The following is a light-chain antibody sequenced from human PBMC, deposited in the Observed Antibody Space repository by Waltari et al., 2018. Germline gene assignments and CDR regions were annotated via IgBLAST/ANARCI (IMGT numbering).Light chain of an antibody. CDR1: QSVSSN. J-gene: IGKJ1*01. V-gene: IGKV3-15*01. CDR3: QQYNKWPPWA. CDR2: GAS. Sequence: EIVMTQSPATLSVSPGERATLSCRASQSVSSNLAWYQQKPGQAPRLLIYGASTRATGIPARFSGSGSGTDFTLTISSLQSEDFVLYYCQQYNKWPPWAFGQGTKVEIK.